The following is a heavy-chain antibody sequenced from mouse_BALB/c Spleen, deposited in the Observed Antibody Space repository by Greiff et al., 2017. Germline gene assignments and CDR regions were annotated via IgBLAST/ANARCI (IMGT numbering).Heavy chain of an antibody. V-gene: IGHV1-4*01. CDR2: INPSSGYT. J-gene: IGHJ1*01. CDR3: ARGGYRYDGSYWYFDV. Sequence: QVQLQQSGAELARPGASVKMSCKASGYTFTSYTMHWVKQRPGQGLEWIGYINPSSGYTNYNQKFKDKATLTADKSSSTAYMQLSSLTSEDSAVYYCARGGYRYDGSYWYFDVWGAGTTVTVSS. D-gene: IGHD2-14*01. CDR1: GYTFTSYT.